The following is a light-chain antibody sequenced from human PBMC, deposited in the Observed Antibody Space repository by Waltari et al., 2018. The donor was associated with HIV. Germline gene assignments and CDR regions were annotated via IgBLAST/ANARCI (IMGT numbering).Light chain of an antibody. V-gene: IGLV2-14*03. CDR1: SSDVGGYNF. CDR3: CSYRSRSNIVYV. J-gene: IGLJ1*01. Sequence: QSALTQPASVSGSPGQSITISCSGTSSDVGGYNFVSWYQQQPGKAPKLIIYDVSNRPSGVSNRFSGSKSGNTASLTVSGLQAEDEADYYCCSYRSRSNIVYVFGGGTKVTVL. CDR2: DVS.